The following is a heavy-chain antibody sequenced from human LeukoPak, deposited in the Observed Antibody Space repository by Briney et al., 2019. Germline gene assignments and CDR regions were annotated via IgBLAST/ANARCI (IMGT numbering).Heavy chain of an antibody. CDR1: GFTVSSNS. J-gene: IGHJ4*02. V-gene: IGHV3-53*01. CDR2: IYSDNT. Sequence: GGSLRLSCKVSGFTVSSNSMSWVRQAPGKGLEWVSFIYSDNTHYSDSVKGRFTISRDNSKNTLYLQMNSLRAEDTAVYYCARRAGAYSHPYDYWGQGTLVTVSS. D-gene: IGHD4/OR15-4a*01. CDR3: ARRAGAYSHPYDY.